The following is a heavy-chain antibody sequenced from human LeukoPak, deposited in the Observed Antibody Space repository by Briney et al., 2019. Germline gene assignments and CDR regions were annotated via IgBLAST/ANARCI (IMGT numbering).Heavy chain of an antibody. Sequence: GASVKVSCKASGGTFSSYTISWVRQAPGQGLEWMGRIIPILCIANYAQKFQGRVTITADKSTSTAYMELSSLSSEDTAVYYCARDRGPNCGGDCYDAFDIWGQGTMVTVSS. D-gene: IGHD2-21*01. CDR1: GGTFSSYT. CDR3: ARDRGPNCGGDCYDAFDI. J-gene: IGHJ3*02. V-gene: IGHV1-69*04. CDR2: IIPILCIA.